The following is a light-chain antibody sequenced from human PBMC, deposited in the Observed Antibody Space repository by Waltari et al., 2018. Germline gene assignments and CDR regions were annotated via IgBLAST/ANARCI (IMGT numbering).Light chain of an antibody. V-gene: IGLV1-44*01. Sequence: QSVLTQSPSTSGTPGQTVTIFCSGGGSNIGARTVNWYQQLPGTAPKLLIYSNNQRPSGVPDRFSGSKSGSSASLAISRLQSEDEADYYCAAWDDTLNGVLFGGGTKLTVL. CDR1: GSNIGART. J-gene: IGLJ2*01. CDR2: SNN. CDR3: AAWDDTLNGVL.